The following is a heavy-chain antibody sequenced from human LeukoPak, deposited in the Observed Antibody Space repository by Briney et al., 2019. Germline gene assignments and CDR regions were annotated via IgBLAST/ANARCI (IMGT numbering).Heavy chain of an antibody. V-gene: IGHV3-74*01. Sequence: PGGSLRLSCAASGFTFSSYWMHWVRQAPGKGLVWVSRINSDGSSTSYADSVKGRFTISRDNAKNTLYLQMNSLRAEDTAVYYCARAGSMVRGVTKKLYYFDYWGQGTLVTVSS. CDR3: ARAGSMVRGVTKKLYYFDY. D-gene: IGHD3-10*01. J-gene: IGHJ4*02. CDR1: GFTFSSYW. CDR2: INSDGSST.